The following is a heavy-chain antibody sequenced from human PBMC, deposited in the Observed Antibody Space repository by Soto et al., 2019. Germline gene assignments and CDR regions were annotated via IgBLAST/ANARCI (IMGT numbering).Heavy chain of an antibody. CDR2: IYHSGST. Sequence: PSETLSLTCAVSGGSISSSNCWSFVRQPPGKGLEWIGEIYHSGSTNYNPSLKSRVTISVDKSKNQFSLKLSSVTAADTAVYYCARDRTDDILTGYPLLDYYGMDVWGQGTTVTVSS. D-gene: IGHD3-9*01. J-gene: IGHJ6*02. CDR1: GGSISSSNC. V-gene: IGHV4-4*02. CDR3: ARDRTDDILTGYPLLDYYGMDV.